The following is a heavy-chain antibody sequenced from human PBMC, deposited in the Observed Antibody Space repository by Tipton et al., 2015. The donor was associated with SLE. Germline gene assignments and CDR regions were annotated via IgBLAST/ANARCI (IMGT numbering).Heavy chain of an antibody. Sequence: QSGPEVKKPGASVKISCKASGYTLTTYFMHWVRQAPGQGLEWMGWISAYNGNTNYAQKLQGRVTMTTDTSTSTAYMELRTLRSDDTAVYYCARAPSNYYDSSGSNYWGQGTLVTVSS. CDR3: ARAPSNYYDSSGSNY. J-gene: IGHJ4*02. V-gene: IGHV1-18*04. CDR1: GYTLTTYF. D-gene: IGHD3-22*01. CDR2: ISAYNGNT.